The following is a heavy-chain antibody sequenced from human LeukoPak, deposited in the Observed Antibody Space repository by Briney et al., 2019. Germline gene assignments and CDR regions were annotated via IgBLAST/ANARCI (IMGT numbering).Heavy chain of an antibody. CDR2: INPNSGGT. D-gene: IGHD1-7*01. V-gene: IGHV1-2*02. CDR1: GYTFTGYY. CDR3: ARSLTGTPLFLGDY. Sequence: WASVKVSCKASGYTFTGYYMHWVRQAPGQGLEWMGWINPNSGGTNYAQKFQGRVTMTRDTSISTAYMELSRLRSDDTAVYYCARSLTGTPLFLGDYWGQGTLVTVSS. J-gene: IGHJ4*02.